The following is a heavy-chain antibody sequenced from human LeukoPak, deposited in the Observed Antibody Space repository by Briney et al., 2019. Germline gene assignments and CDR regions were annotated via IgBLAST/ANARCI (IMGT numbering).Heavy chain of an antibody. CDR1: GFTFADFT. Sequence: GGSLRLSCTASGFTFADFTVSWFRQSPGQGLEWVGFIRSNVYGGTTEHAASVEARFTISRDDSNSIAYLQMNSLKTEDTAVYYCTRGSGRYVMVDWWGQGTLVTVSS. CDR3: TRGSGRYVMVDW. CDR2: IRSNVYGGTT. J-gene: IGHJ4*02. V-gene: IGHV3-49*03. D-gene: IGHD6-19*01.